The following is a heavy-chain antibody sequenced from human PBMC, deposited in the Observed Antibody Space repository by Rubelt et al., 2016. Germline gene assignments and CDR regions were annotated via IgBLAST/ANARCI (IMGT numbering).Heavy chain of an antibody. J-gene: IGHJ3*02. CDR2: ISSIGSTI. CDR1: GFTFSRYA. D-gene: IGHD4-17*01. V-gene: IGHV3-48*01. Sequence: EVQLVESGGGLVQPGGSLRLSCAASGFTFSRYAMSWVRQAPGKGLGWVSYISSIGSTIYYDDTVKGRFTISREKAKNSLYLQMNRRRTEETAVYYCAVRYGDYEEGADAFDIWGQGTMVTVSS. CDR3: AVRYGDYEEGADAFDI.